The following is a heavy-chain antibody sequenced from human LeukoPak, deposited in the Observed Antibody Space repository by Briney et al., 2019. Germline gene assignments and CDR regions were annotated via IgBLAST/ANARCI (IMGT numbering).Heavy chain of an antibody. CDR1: GYTFIGYY. CDR2: INPTSGGT. D-gene: IGHD2-15*01. J-gene: IGHJ5*02. Sequence: ASVKVSCKASGYTFIGYYIHWVRQAPGQGLEWMGWINPTSGGTNYAQNFQGRVTMTRDTSISTAYMELSRLRSDDTAVYYCARHVGYSNWFDPWGQGTLVTVSS. V-gene: IGHV1-2*02. CDR3: ARHVGYSNWFDP.